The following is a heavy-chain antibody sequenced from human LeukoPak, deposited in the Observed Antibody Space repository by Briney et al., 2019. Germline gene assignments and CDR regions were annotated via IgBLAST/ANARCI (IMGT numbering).Heavy chain of an antibody. J-gene: IGHJ2*01. Sequence: ASVKVSRKASGYTFTGYYMHWVRQAPGQRLEWMGWINPNSGGTNYAQKFQGRVTMTRDTSISTAYMELSRLRSDDTAVYYCARGGEVFSSWYFDLWGRGTLVTVSS. CDR3: ARGGEVFSSWYFDL. CDR2: INPNSGGT. V-gene: IGHV1-2*02. D-gene: IGHD3-16*01. CDR1: GYTFTGYY.